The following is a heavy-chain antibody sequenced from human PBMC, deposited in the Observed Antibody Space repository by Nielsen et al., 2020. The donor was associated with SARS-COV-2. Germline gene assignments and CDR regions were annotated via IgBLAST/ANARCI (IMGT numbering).Heavy chain of an antibody. CDR2: ISWNSGSI. J-gene: IGHJ3*01. CDR1: GFTFSSYG. V-gene: IGHV3-9*01. CDR3: ARDSRGAFDL. Sequence: GGSLRLSCAASGFTFSSYGMHWVRQAPGKGLEWVSGISWNSGSIGYADSVKGRFTISRDNANNSLYLQMNSLRAEDTALYHCARDSRGAFDLWGQGTKVIASA.